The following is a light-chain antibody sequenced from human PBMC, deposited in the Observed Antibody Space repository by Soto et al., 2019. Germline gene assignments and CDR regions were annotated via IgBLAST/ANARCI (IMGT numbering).Light chain of an antibody. Sequence: EIILTQSRDTPSLSPGERATLSCRASQTVSSNYLAWCQQRPGQAPRVLIYGASTRAAGIPDRFSGSGSGTDFTLTITRLEPEDSAVYFCQQYTGPPTTFGQGTRLEIK. J-gene: IGKJ5*01. V-gene: IGKV3-20*01. CDR2: GAS. CDR1: QTVSSNY. CDR3: QQYTGPPTT.